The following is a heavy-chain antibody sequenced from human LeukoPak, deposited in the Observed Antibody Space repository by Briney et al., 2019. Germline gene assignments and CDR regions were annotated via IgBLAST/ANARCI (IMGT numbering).Heavy chain of an antibody. D-gene: IGHD3-10*01. CDR1: GYTFTGYY. J-gene: IGHJ4*02. CDR3: ARSMVRGALEY. CDR2: INPSSGGT. V-gene: IGHV1-2*02. Sequence: ASVKVSCKASGYTFTGYYIHWVRQAPGQGLEWMGWINPSSGGTDCAQKFLGRVTMTRDTSISTAYMELRSLRSDDTAVYYCARSMVRGALEYWGQGTLVTVSS.